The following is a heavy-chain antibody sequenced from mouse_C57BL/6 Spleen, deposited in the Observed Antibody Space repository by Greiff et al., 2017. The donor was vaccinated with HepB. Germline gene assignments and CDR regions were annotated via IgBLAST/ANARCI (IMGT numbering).Heavy chain of an antibody. CDR2: IDPETGGT. J-gene: IGHJ2*01. V-gene: IGHV1-15*01. Sequence: QVQLQQSGAELVRPGASVTLSCKASGYTFTDYEMHWVKQTPVHGLEWIGAIDPETGGTAYNKKFKGKAILTADKSSSTAYMELRSLTSVDYAADYTASYARAYLDALRKCTTLTVSS. CDR3: ASYARAYLDA. D-gene: IGHD1-1*01. CDR1: GYTFTDYE.